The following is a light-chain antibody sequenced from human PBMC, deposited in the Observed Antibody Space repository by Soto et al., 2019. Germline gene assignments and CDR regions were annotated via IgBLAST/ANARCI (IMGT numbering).Light chain of an antibody. J-gene: IGLJ2*01. CDR2: DVS. CDR1: SSDVGGYDY. CDR3: TSYASSKTVV. V-gene: IGLV2-14*03. Sequence: QSALTQPASVSGSPGQSITISCTGTSSDVGGYDYVSWYQQHPRKVPKLLIYDVSYRPSGVSYRFSGSKSGNTASLTISGLQAEDEADYSCTSYASSKTVVFGGGTKVTVL.